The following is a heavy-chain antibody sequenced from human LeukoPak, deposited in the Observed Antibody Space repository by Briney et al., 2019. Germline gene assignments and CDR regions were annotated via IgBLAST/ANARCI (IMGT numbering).Heavy chain of an antibody. J-gene: IGHJ4*02. CDR1: GGSFRGYY. CDR2: INRSGST. Sequence: SETLSLTCDVYGGSFRGYYWSWIRQPPGKGLEWIGEINRSGSTNYNPSLKSRVTISVDTSKNQFSLKLSSVTAADTAVYYCARKKTDSSGYYWMGAGYFDYWGQGTLVTVSS. D-gene: IGHD3-22*01. V-gene: IGHV4-34*01. CDR3: ARKKTDSSGYYWMGAGYFDY.